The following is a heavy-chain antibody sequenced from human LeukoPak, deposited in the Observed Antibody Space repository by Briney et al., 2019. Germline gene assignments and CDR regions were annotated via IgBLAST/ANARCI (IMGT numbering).Heavy chain of an antibody. Sequence: PGESLRLSCAASGFTFSSYGMHWVRQAPAKGKEWVAFIRYDGSNKYYADSVKGRFTISRDNSKNTLYLQMNSPRAEDTACYYCAKGITIFGVGHDAFDIWGQGTMVTVSS. J-gene: IGHJ3*02. CDR2: IRYDGSNK. V-gene: IGHV3-30*02. CDR1: GFTFSSYG. D-gene: IGHD3-3*01. CDR3: AKGITIFGVGHDAFDI.